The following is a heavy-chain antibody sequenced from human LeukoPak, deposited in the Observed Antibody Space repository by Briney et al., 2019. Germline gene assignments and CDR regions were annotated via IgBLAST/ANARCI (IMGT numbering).Heavy chain of an antibody. CDR2: ISSSSSYI. Sequence: GGSLRLSCAASGFTFGSYSMNWVRQAPGKGLEWVSSISSSSSYIYYADSVKGRFTISRDNAKNSLYLQMNSLRAEDTAVYYCARLGVATIKLLDYWGQGTLVTVSS. CDR1: GFTFGSYS. CDR3: ARLGVATIKLLDY. J-gene: IGHJ4*02. D-gene: IGHD5-24*01. V-gene: IGHV3-21*01.